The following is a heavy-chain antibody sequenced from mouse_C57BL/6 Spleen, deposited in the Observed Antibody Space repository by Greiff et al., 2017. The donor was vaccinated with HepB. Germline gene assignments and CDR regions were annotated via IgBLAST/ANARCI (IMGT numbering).Heavy chain of an antibody. Sequence: EVKLMESGGGLVKPGGSLKLSCAASGFTFSSYAMSWVRQTPEKRLEWVATISDGGSYTYYPDNVKGRFTIYRDNAKNNLYLQMSHLKSEDTAMYYCAAYGNYFDYWGQGTTLTVSS. V-gene: IGHV5-4*03. J-gene: IGHJ2*01. CDR3: AAYGNYFDY. D-gene: IGHD2-10*02. CDR2: ISDGGSYT. CDR1: GFTFSSYA.